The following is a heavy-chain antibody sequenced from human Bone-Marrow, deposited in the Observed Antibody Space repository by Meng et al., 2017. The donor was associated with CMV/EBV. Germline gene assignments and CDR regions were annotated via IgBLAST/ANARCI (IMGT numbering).Heavy chain of an antibody. Sequence: GESLKISCAASGFTFSSYSMNWVRQAPGKGLEWVSAISGSGGSTYYADSVKGRFTISRDNSKNTLYLQMNSLRVDDTAVYYCARVPVDTTFFIQEYYFDYWGQGTLVTVSS. D-gene: IGHD3-3*01. CDR1: GFTFSSYS. CDR3: ARVPVDTTFFIQEYYFDY. J-gene: IGHJ4*02. V-gene: IGHV3-23*01. CDR2: ISGSGGST.